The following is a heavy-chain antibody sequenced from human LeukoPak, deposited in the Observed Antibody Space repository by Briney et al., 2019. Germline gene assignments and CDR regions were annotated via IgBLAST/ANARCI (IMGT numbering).Heavy chain of an antibody. CDR2: ISSSISVI. V-gene: IGHV3-48*02. CDR1: GFTFSSYS. J-gene: IGHJ3*02. D-gene: IGHD6-19*01. Sequence: SGGSLRLSCAASGFTFSSYSMNWVRPAPGKGLEWVSYISSSISVIYYADSVKGRFTISRDNAKNSLYLQMNSLRDEDTAVYYCARDQYSGHWYYALDIWGQGTMVTVSS. CDR3: ARDQYSGHWYYALDI.